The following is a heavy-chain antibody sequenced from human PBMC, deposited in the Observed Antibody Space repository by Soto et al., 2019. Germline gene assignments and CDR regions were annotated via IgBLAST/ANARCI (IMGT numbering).Heavy chain of an antibody. D-gene: IGHD6-19*01. CDR2: ISGSGGST. Sequence: EVQLLESGGGLVQPGGSLRLSCAASGFTFSSYAMSWVRQAPGKGLEWVSAISGSGGSTYYADSVKSRFTISRDNSKNGLYLQMNSLRAEDTAVYDCAKVLFTEGYSSGWYDYWGQGTLVTVSS. J-gene: IGHJ4*02. CDR3: AKVLFTEGYSSGWYDY. CDR1: GFTFSSYA. V-gene: IGHV3-23*01.